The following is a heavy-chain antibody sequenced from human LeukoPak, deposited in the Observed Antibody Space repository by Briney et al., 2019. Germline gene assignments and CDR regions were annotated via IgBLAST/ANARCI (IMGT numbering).Heavy chain of an antibody. Sequence: PGGSLRLSCAASGFTFSSYWMSWVRQAPGKGLEWVANIKQDGSEKYYVDSVKGRFTISRDNAKNSLYLQMNSLRAEDMAVYYCANLDFWSGYHLYYWGQGTLVTVSS. J-gene: IGHJ4*02. CDR2: IKQDGSEK. D-gene: IGHD3-3*01. V-gene: IGHV3-7*01. CDR3: ANLDFWSGYHLYY. CDR1: GFTFSSYW.